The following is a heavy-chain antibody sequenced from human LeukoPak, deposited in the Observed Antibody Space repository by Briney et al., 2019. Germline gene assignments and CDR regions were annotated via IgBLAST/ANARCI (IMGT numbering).Heavy chain of an antibody. Sequence: GGSLRLSCAASGFTFSSYSMNWVRRAPGKGLEWVSYITTSSSTIYYADSVKGRFTISRDNAKNSLYLQMNSLRAEDTAVYYCAKVYDGSGFYERIDYWGQGTLVTVSS. D-gene: IGHD3-22*01. CDR3: AKVYDGSGFYERIDY. V-gene: IGHV3-48*01. J-gene: IGHJ4*02. CDR1: GFTFSSYS. CDR2: ITTSSSTI.